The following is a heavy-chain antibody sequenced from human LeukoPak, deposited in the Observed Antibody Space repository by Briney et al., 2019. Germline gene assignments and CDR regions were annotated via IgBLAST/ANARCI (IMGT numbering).Heavy chain of an antibody. D-gene: IGHD2/OR15-2a*01. CDR1: GFTFSTYA. Sequence: GGSLRLSCAASGFTFSTYAMSWVRQAPGKGLEWVSAISGSGGSTYYADSVKGRFTISRDNSKNTLYLQMNSLRAEDTAVYYCAKARRLLGFPSDYWGQGTLVTVSS. CDR3: AKARRLLGFPSDY. CDR2: ISGSGGST. V-gene: IGHV3-23*01. J-gene: IGHJ4*02.